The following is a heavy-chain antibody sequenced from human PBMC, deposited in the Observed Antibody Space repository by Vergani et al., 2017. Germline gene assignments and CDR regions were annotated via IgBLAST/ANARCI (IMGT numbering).Heavy chain of an antibody. CDR2: IYSGGST. CDR3: ARGGGGWGY. J-gene: IGHJ4*02. V-gene: IGHV3-66*02. D-gene: IGHD3-16*01. CDR1: GFTFSNAW. Sequence: EVQLVESGGGLVKPGGSLRLSCAASGFTFSNAWMSWVRQAPGKGLEWVSVIYSGGSTYYADPVKGRFTISRDNSKNTMYLQMNSLRAEDTAVYYCARGGGGWGYWGQGTLVTVSS.